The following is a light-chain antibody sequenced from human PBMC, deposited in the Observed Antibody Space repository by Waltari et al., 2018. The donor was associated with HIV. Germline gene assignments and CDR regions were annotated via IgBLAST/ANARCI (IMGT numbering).Light chain of an antibody. J-gene: IGKJ1*01. CDR1: QNIKSN. CDR2: SAS. Sequence: DIVMTQSPAPLSASPGERATLSCRASQNIKSNLAWFQQLPGQAPRLLISSASIRATDIPPRFRGSGSGTDFTLTISSLQSEDFAIYYCQEYETWTKTFGQGTKVEMK. V-gene: IGKV3-15*01. CDR3: QEYETWTKT.